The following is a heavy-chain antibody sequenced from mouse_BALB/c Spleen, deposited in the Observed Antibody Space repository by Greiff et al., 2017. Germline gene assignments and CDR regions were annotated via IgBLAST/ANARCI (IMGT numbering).Heavy chain of an antibody. CDR1: GYTFTSYW. Sequence: VQLKQSGTVLARPGASVKMSCKASGYTFTSYWMHWVKQRPGQGLEWIGAIYPGNSDTSYNQKFKGKAKLTAVTSTSTAYMELSSLTNEDSAVYYCTRGDSYYYGSSYGYFDVWGAGTTVTVSS. CDR2: IYPGNSDT. V-gene: IGHV1-5*01. J-gene: IGHJ1*01. D-gene: IGHD1-1*01. CDR3: TRGDSYYYGSSYGYFDV.